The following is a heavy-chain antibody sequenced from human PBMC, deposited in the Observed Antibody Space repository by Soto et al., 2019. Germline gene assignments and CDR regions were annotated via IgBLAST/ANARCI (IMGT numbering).Heavy chain of an antibody. CDR3: AKDLGVAAAGTPH. CDR2: ISYDGSSE. J-gene: IGHJ4*02. Sequence: QVQLVESGGGVVQPGRSLRLSCAASGFTFSSYGMHWVRQAPGKGLEWVAVISYDGSSEYYADSVKGRFTISRDNSKNTLYMQMNSLRAEDTAVYYCAKDLGVAAAGTPHWGQGTLVTVSS. D-gene: IGHD6-13*01. V-gene: IGHV3-30*18. CDR1: GFTFSSYG.